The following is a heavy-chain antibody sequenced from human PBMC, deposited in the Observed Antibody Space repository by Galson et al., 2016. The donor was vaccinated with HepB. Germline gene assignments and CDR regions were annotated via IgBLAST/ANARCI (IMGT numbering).Heavy chain of an antibody. J-gene: IGHJ6*02. CDR1: GLTFDDYA. D-gene: IGHD1-26*01. Sequence: SLRLSCAASGLTFDDYAMHWVRQAPGKGLEWVSVISWNSGSIGYADSVKGRFTISRDNAKNSLYLQMNSLRAEDTALYYCAKSLGIGGALGYYYYPMDVWGQGTTVTVSS. V-gene: IGHV3-9*01. CDR3: AKSLGIGGALGYYYYPMDV. CDR2: ISWNSGSI.